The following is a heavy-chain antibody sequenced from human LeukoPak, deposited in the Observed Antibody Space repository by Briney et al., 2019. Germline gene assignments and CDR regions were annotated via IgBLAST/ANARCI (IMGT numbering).Heavy chain of an antibody. J-gene: IGHJ3*02. CDR2: ISYDGSNK. V-gene: IGHV3-30*18. Sequence: GGSLRLSCAASGFTFSSYGMHWVRQVPGKGLEWVAVISYDGSNKYYADSVKGRFTISRDNSKNTMYLQMNSLGAEDTAVYYCAKMQWLSPQNDAFDIWGQGTMVTVSS. CDR3: AKMQWLSPQNDAFDI. D-gene: IGHD6-19*01. CDR1: GFTFSSYG.